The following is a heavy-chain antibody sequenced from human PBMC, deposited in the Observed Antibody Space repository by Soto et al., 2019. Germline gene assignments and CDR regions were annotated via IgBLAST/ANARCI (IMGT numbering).Heavy chain of an antibody. CDR2: IYYSGST. CDR3: AREGIAVAGTFDY. CDR1: VASISSYY. D-gene: IGHD6-19*01. J-gene: IGHJ4*02. V-gene: IGHV4-59*01. Sequence: SETLSLTCNASVASISSYYCSWIRQPPGKGLEWIGYIYYSGSTNYNPSLKSRVTISVDTSKNQFSLKLSSVTAADTAVYYCAREGIAVAGTFDYWGQGTLVTVYS.